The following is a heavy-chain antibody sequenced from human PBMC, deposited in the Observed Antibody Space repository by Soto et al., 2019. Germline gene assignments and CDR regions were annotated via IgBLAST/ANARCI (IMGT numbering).Heavy chain of an antibody. CDR3: ARDHAMHGAEINYGMHV. J-gene: IGHJ6*02. CDR2: ISAYNGNT. CDR1: GYTFTSYG. D-gene: IGHD2-2*01. V-gene: IGHV1-18*01. Sequence: QVQLVQSGAEVKKPGASVKVSCKASGYTFTSYGISWVRQAAGQGLEWMGWISAYNGNTHYAQKLQGRVTMTTDTCTSTAYMKLSSTESDDTAVNHCARDHAMHGAEINYGMHVWCQGATVTDS.